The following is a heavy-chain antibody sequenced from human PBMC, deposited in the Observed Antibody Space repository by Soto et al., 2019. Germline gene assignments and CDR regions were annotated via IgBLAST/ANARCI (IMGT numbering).Heavy chain of an antibody. CDR3: ARERPDGSRLDP. Sequence: QVQRQESGPGLLKPSQTLSLTWTVSGGCISSGDYYWSWIRQPPGKGLESIGYIYYSGSTYYNPSLKSRVTISVDTSKNQFSLKLSSVTAADTAVYYCARERPDGSRLDPWGQGTLVTVSS. J-gene: IGHJ5*02. CDR1: GGCISSGDYY. V-gene: IGHV4-30-4*01. CDR2: IYYSGST. D-gene: IGHD6-13*01.